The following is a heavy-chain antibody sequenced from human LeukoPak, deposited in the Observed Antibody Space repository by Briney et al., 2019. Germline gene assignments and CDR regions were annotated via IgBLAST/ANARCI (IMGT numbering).Heavy chain of an antibody. CDR3: ARVAVGANYYYYMDV. CDR1: GGSISSYY. J-gene: IGHJ6*03. CDR2: IYYSGST. V-gene: IGHV4-59*08. D-gene: IGHD1-26*01. Sequence: SETLSLTCTVSGGSISSYYWSWIRQPPGKGLEWIGYIYYSGSTNYNPSLKSRVTMSVDTSKNQFSLKVSSVTAADTAVYYCARVAVGANYYYYMDVWGKGTTVTISS.